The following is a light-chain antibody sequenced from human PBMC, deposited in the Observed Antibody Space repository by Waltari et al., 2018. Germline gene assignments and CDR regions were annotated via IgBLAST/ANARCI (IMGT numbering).Light chain of an antibody. J-gene: IGKJ1*01. CDR3: QQYYSTPQT. CDR2: WAS. V-gene: IGKV4-1*01. CDR1: QSVLYSSNNKKY. Sequence: DIVMTQSPDSMAVSLGERATINCKSSQSVLYSSNNKKYLAWYQQKPGQPPKMVIYWASTRESGVPERFSGSGSGTDFTLTISRLQAEDVAVYYCQQYYSTPQTFGQGTKVEIK.